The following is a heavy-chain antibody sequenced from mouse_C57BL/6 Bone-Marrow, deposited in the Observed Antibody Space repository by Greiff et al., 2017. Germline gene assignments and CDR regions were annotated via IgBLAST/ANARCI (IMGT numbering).Heavy chain of an antibody. J-gene: IGHJ2*01. CDR3: ARYKDIRLRYFDY. Sequence: EVQLQQSGPGLVKPSQSLSLTCSVTGYSITSGYYWNWIRQFPGNKLEWMGYISYDGSNNYNPSLKNRISITRDTSKNQFFLKLNSVTTEDTATYYCARYKDIRLRYFDYWGQGTTLTVSS. CDR2: ISYDGSN. CDR1: GYSITSGYY. V-gene: IGHV3-6*01. D-gene: IGHD2-4*01.